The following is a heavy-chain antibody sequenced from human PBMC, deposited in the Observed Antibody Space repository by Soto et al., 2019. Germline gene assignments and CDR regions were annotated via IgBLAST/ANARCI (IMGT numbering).Heavy chain of an antibody. CDR3: ARLGPYASGTYSFRHNRFDP. D-gene: IGHD3-10*01. CDR1: GFTVRTSH. V-gene: IGHV3-53*01. CDR2: IFIGGTT. Sequence: EVQLVESGGGLIQPGGSLRLSCAASGFTVRTSHMTWVRQAPGKGLEWVSVIFIGGTTQYAASVKSRFTISSENSKNTLYLQMNSLRVEDTAVYYCARLGPYASGTYSFRHNRFDPWGQGTLVTVSP. J-gene: IGHJ5*02.